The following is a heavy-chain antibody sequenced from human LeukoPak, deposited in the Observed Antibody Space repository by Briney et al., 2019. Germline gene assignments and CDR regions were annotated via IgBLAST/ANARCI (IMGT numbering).Heavy chain of an antibody. Sequence: GASVKVSCEASGYTFTSYGISWVRQAPGQGLEWMGWISAYNGNTNYAQKLQGRVTMTTDTSTSTAYMELRSLRSDDTAVYYCARVITMVRGVIEDANWFDPWGQGTLVTVSS. CDR3: ARVITMVRGVIEDANWFDP. CDR1: GYTFTSYG. V-gene: IGHV1-18*01. J-gene: IGHJ5*02. D-gene: IGHD3-10*01. CDR2: ISAYNGNT.